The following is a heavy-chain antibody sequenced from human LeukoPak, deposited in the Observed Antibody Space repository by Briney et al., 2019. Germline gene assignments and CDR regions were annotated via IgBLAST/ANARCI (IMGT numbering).Heavy chain of an antibody. CDR1: GFTFSTYW. J-gene: IGHJ4*02. Sequence: GGPLRLSCAASGFTFSTYWMTWVRQAPGKGLEWVANIKQDGSDKYYVDSVKGRFTISRDNTKNSLYLQMNSLRADDTAVYYCVGGLGHWGQGTLVTVSS. V-gene: IGHV3-7*01. CDR2: IKQDGSDK. CDR3: VGGLGH. D-gene: IGHD2-15*01.